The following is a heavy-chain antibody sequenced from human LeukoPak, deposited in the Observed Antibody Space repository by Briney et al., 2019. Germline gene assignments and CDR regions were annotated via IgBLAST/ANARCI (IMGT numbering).Heavy chain of an antibody. J-gene: IGHJ4*02. Sequence: PGGSLRLSCAASGFTFSNYWMHWVRQAPGKGLVWVSRINYDGTTTGYADSVKGRFTISRDNAKNTLYLQMNSLRAEDTAVYYCAKGAGNFDWSYHDYWGQGTLVTVSS. CDR1: GFTFSNYW. CDR2: INYDGTTT. D-gene: IGHD3-9*01. CDR3: AKGAGNFDWSYHDY. V-gene: IGHV3-74*01.